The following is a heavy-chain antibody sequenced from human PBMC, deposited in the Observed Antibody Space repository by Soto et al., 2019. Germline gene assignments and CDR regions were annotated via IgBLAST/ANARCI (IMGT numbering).Heavy chain of an antibody. CDR2: IIPIFGTA. D-gene: IGHD6-13*01. CDR1: GGTFSSYA. V-gene: IGHV1-69*01. Sequence: QVQLVQSGAEVKKPGSSVKVSCKASGGTFSSYAISGVRQAPGKGLEWMGGIIPIFGTANYAQKFQGRVTITAAESTSTAYMELSSLRSEDTAVYYCARGVGYSRQSDWFDPWGQGTLVTVSS. J-gene: IGHJ5*02. CDR3: ARGVGYSRQSDWFDP.